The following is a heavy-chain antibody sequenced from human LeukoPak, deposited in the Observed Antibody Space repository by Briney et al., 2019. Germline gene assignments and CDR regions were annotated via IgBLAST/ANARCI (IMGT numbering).Heavy chain of an antibody. Sequence: PSGTLSLTCTVSGGSISSGDYYRSWIRQPPGKGLEWIGYIYYSGSTYYNPSLKSRVTISVDTSKNQFSLKLSSVTAADTAVYYCALIAGMTTVTTGVFDPWGQGTLVTVSS. CDR3: ALIAGMTTVTTGVFDP. J-gene: IGHJ5*02. CDR1: GGSISSGDYY. CDR2: IYYSGST. D-gene: IGHD4-17*01. V-gene: IGHV4-30-4*01.